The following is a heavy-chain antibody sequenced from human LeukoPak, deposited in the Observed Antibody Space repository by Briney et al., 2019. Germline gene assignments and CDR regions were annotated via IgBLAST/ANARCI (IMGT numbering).Heavy chain of an antibody. CDR3: AISIQAAAIPAFDY. J-gene: IGHJ4*02. CDR2: INPDRGGT. D-gene: IGHD6-25*01. V-gene: IGHV1-2*02. CDR1: GNTFAGHN. Sequence: ASVKVSCKAPGNTFAGHNIHWMRQAPGQGLELMGWINPDRGGTDYARQFQGRVTMTSDTSIRAAYMELSSLVPEDSAVYFCAISIQAAAIPAFDYWGQGTLVTVSS.